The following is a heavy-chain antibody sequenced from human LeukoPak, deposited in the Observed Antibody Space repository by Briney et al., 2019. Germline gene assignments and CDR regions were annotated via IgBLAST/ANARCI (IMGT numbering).Heavy chain of an antibody. CDR1: GFTFSSYA. V-gene: IGHV3-23*01. D-gene: IGHD3-3*01. CDR2: ISGSGGST. Sequence: GGSLRLSCAASGFTFSSYAMSWVRQAPGKGLEWVSAISGSGGSTYYADSVKGRFTISRDNSKNTLYLQMNSLRAEDTAAYYCAKAPTYYDFWSGLPGENWFDPWGQGTLVTVSS. CDR3: AKAPTYYDFWSGLPGENWFDP. J-gene: IGHJ5*02.